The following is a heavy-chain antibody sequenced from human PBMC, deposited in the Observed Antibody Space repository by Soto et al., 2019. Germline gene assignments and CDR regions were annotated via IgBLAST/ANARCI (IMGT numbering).Heavy chain of an antibody. Sequence: SETLSLTCAVYGGSFSGYYWNWLRQPPGEGLEWIGKIDQSGSTNYNPSLKSRVTMSVDTSRSQFSLKLNSVTAADTAVYYCARDLWGYCGADCYPLDVWGQGTTVTVSS. CDR3: ARDLWGYCGADCYPLDV. D-gene: IGHD2-21*02. V-gene: IGHV4-34*01. CDR1: GGSFSGYY. CDR2: IDQSGST. J-gene: IGHJ6*02.